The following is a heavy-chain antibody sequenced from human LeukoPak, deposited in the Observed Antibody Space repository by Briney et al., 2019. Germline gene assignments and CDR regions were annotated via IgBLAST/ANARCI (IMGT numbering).Heavy chain of an antibody. J-gene: IGHJ4*02. CDR2: ISSSSSYI. D-gene: IGHD6-13*01. Sequence: GGSLRLSCAASGFTFSSYSMNWVRQAPGKGLEWVSSISSSSSYIYYADSVKGRFTISRDNAKNSLYLQMNSLRAEDTAVYYCARCGDDSSSYNDYWGQGTLVTASS. CDR1: GFTFSSYS. V-gene: IGHV3-21*01. CDR3: ARCGDDSSSYNDY.